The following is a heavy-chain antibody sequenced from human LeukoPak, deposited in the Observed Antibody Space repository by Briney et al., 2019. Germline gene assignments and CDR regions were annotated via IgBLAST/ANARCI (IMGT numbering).Heavy chain of an antibody. J-gene: IGHJ4*02. V-gene: IGHV4-31*03. CDR2: IYHSGST. Sequence: PSETLSLTCTVSGGSISSGGYYWSWIRQHPGKGPEWIGYIYHSGSTYYNPSLKSRVTISVDTSKNQFSLKLSSVTAADTAVYYCARDFGGSGSYGGGVDYWGQGTLVTVSS. CDR1: GGSISSGGYY. D-gene: IGHD3-10*01. CDR3: ARDFGGSGSYGGGVDY.